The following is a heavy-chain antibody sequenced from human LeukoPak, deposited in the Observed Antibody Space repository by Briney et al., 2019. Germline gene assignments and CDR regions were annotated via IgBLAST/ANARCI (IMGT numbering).Heavy chain of an antibody. CDR3: ARGDIVVVPAAISLLSFDY. Sequence: ASVNVSCKASGYTFTGYYMHWVRQAPGQGLEWMGIINPSGGSTSYAQKFQGRVTITRDMSTSTVYMELSSLRSEDTAVYYCARGDIVVVPAAISLLSFDYWGQGTLVTVSS. CDR1: GYTFTGYY. CDR2: INPSGGST. J-gene: IGHJ4*02. V-gene: IGHV1-46*01. D-gene: IGHD2-2*01.